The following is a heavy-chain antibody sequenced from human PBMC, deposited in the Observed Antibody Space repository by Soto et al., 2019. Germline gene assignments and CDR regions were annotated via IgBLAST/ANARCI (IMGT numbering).Heavy chain of an antibody. CDR2: SRDRRTSYTT. Sequence: EVQLVESGGGLVQPGGSLRLSCAASGFTLSDHYLDWVRQAPEKWLEWVGRSRDRRTSYTTEYAASVRGRLTISSDDSSNSMDRQMNSLKTDDTAVYYCARNQQHDNDFHVWGQGTTVTVSS. CDR1: GFTLSDHY. J-gene: IGHJ6*02. D-gene: IGHD3-16*01. V-gene: IGHV3-72*01. CDR3: ARNQQHDNDFHV.